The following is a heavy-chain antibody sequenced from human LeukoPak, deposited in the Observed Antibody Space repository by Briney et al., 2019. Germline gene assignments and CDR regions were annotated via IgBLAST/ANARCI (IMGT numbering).Heavy chain of an antibody. J-gene: IGHJ4*02. CDR3: ARDFVTSRSSFDY. D-gene: IGHD6-6*01. CDR2: IYSGGST. V-gene: IGHV3-66*01. Sequence: GGSLRLSCAASGFTVSSNYMSWVRQAPGKGLELVSVIYSGGSTYYADSVKGRFTISRDNSKNTLYLQMNSLRAEDTAVYYCARDFVTSRSSFDYWGQGTLVTVSS. CDR1: GFTVSSNY.